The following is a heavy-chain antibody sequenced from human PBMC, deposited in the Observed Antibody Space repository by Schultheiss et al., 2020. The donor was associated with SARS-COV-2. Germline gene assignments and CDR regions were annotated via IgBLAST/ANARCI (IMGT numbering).Heavy chain of an antibody. CDR1: GYSFTRYD. CDR3: ARGLMVRGVIQFDY. D-gene: IGHD3-10*01. V-gene: IGHV1-18*01. J-gene: IGHJ4*02. Sequence: ASVKVSCKASGYSFTRYDISWVRQAPGQGLEWMGWISADHGSTNYAQKFQGRATMTTDTSTSTAYMELSSLRSDDTAVYYCARGLMVRGVIQFDYWGQGTLVTVSS. CDR2: ISADHGST.